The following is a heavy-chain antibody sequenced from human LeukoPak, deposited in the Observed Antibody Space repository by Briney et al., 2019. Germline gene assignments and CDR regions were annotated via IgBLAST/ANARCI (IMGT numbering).Heavy chain of an antibody. J-gene: IGHJ3*02. CDR3: AARRRDGYNHDAFDI. Sequence: GKSLRLSCATSGFTFSGSGMHWVRQAPGKGLEWVAFIRYDGSNKYYADSVKGRFTISRDNSKNTLYLQMNSLRAEDTAVYYCAARRRDGYNHDAFDIWGQGTMVTVSS. D-gene: IGHD5-24*01. CDR1: GFTFSGSG. CDR2: IRYDGSNK. V-gene: IGHV3-30*02.